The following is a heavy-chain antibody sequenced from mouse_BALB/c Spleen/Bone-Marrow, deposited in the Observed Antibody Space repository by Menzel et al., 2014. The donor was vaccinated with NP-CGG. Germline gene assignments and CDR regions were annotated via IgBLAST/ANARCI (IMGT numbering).Heavy chain of an antibody. J-gene: IGHJ1*01. CDR3: AIYDYDVRYFDV. CDR2: INPSSGYT. Sequence: QVQLQQSGAELARPGASVKMSCKASGYTFTSYTMHWVEQRPGQGLEWIGYINPSSGYTNYNQKSKDKATLTADKSSSTAYMQLSSLTSEDSAVYYCAIYDYDVRYFDVWGAGTTVTVSS. V-gene: IGHV1-4*01. D-gene: IGHD2-4*01. CDR1: GYTFTSYT.